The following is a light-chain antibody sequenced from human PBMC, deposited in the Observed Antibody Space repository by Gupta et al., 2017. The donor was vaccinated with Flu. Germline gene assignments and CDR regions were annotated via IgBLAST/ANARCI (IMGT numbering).Light chain of an antibody. CDR2: WAS. Sequence: DIVMTQSPDSLAVSLGERATINCKSSQSVLYSSNNKNYLAWYQQKPGQPPKLLIYWASNREYGVPDRFSGSGSGTDFTLTISSLQAEDVAVYYWQQDYSILTFGGGTXVEIK. J-gene: IGKJ4*01. CDR3: QQDYSILT. CDR1: QSVLYSSNNKNY. V-gene: IGKV4-1*01.